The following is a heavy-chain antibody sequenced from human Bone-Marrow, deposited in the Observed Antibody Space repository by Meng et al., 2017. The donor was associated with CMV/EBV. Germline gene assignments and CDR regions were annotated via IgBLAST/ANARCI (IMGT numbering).Heavy chain of an antibody. CDR3: ARDDDQLPYQTPDYGMDV. CDR2: INPNSGGT. V-gene: IGHV1-2*02. CDR1: GYTFTGYY. D-gene: IGHD2-2*02. J-gene: IGHJ6*02. Sequence: ASVKVSCKASGYTFTGYYMHWVRQAPGQGLEWMGWINPNSGGTNYAQKFQGRVTMTRDTSISTAYMELSRLRSDDTAVYYCARDDDQLPYQTPDYGMDVWGQGTTVTSP.